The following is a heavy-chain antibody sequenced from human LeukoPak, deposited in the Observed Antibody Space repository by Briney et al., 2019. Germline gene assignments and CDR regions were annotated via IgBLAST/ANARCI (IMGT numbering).Heavy chain of an antibody. CDR1: GFTFDDYA. D-gene: IGHD4-23*01. CDR3: AKDINGGFIFDY. CDR2: ISWNSGSI. J-gene: IGHJ4*02. V-gene: IGHV3-9*01. Sequence: GRSLRLSCAASGFTFDDYAMHWVRQAPGKGLEWVSGISWNSGSIGYADSVKGRFTISRDNAKNSLYLQMNSLRAEDTALYYCAKDINGGFIFDYWGQGTLVTVTS.